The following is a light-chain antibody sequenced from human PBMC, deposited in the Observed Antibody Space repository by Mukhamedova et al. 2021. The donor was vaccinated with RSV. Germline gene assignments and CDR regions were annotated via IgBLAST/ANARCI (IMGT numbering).Light chain of an antibody. V-gene: IGKV1-39*01. Sequence: GKAPKLLIYAASSLRSGVPSRFSGSGSGTDFALTINTLQPEDFATYYCQESYATPVTFGGGTKVEIK. J-gene: IGKJ4*01. CDR2: AAS. CDR3: QESYATPVT.